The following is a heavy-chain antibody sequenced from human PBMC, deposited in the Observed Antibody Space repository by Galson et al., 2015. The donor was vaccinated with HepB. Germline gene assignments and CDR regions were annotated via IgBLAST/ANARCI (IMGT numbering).Heavy chain of an antibody. Sequence: LSLTCTVSGGSISSYYWSWIRQPPGKGLEWIGYIYYSGSTNYNPSLKSRVTISVDTSKNQFSLKLSSVTAADTAVYYCARVDPQDALGYCSSTSCYRRFVGAFDIWGQGTMVTVSS. CDR1: GGSISSYY. V-gene: IGHV4-59*01. D-gene: IGHD2-2*01. J-gene: IGHJ3*02. CDR3: ARVDPQDALGYCSSTSCYRRFVGAFDI. CDR2: IYYSGST.